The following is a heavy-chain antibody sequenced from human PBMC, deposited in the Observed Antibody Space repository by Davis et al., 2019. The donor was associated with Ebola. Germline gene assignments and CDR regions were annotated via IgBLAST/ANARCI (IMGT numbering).Heavy chain of an antibody. CDR2: IYYSGST. V-gene: IGHV4-59*01. Sequence: MPSETLSLTCTVSGGSISSYYWSWIRQPPGKGLEWIGYIYYSGSTNYNPSLKSRVTISVDTSKNQFSLKLSSVTAADTAVYYCAGHCSGGSCYHYGMDVWGQGTTVTVSS. D-gene: IGHD2-15*01. CDR3: AGHCSGGSCYHYGMDV. CDR1: GGSISSYY. J-gene: IGHJ6*02.